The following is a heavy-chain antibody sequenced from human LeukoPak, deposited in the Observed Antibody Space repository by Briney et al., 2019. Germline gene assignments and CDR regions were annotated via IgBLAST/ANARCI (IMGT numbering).Heavy chain of an antibody. V-gene: IGHV3-23*01. CDR1: GFTFSSYG. J-gene: IGHJ4*02. CDR3: AKGSFAGDLQT. D-gene: IGHD1-14*01. Sequence: GGSLRLSCAASGFTFSSYGMSWVRQAPGKGLEWVSALSGSGVSTFYADSVKGRFTISRDNSKNTLYLQMNSLRPEDAAVYYCAKGSFAGDLQTWGQGTLVTVSS. CDR2: LSGSGVST.